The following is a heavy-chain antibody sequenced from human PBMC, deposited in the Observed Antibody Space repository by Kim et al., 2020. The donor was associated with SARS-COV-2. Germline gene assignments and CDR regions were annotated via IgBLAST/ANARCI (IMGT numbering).Heavy chain of an antibody. CDR2: IYYSGST. CDR1: GGSVSSGSYY. CDR3: AGVGERSLGAFDY. J-gene: IGHJ4*02. Sequence: SETLSLTCTVSGGSVSSGSYYWSWIRQPPGKGLEWIGYIYYSGSTNYNPSLKRRVTITVDTSKTQFSLKLSFVTAADTAVYYWAGVGERSLGAFDYWGQGTLVTVSS. V-gene: IGHV4-61*01. D-gene: IGHD3-10*01.